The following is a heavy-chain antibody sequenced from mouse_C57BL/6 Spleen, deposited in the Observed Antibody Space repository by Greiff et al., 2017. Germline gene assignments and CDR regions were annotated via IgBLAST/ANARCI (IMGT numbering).Heavy chain of an antibody. CDR2: IDPRSGNT. Sequence: VQLQESGAELARPGASVKLSCKASGYTFTSYGISWVKQRTGQGLEWIGEIDPRSGNTYYNEKFKGKATLTADKSPSTAYMELLSLTSEDSAVYFCARRGDDGYYCWFAYWGQGTLVTVSA. D-gene: IGHD2-3*01. J-gene: IGHJ3*01. V-gene: IGHV1-81*01. CDR3: ARRGDDGYYCWFAY. CDR1: GYTFTSYG.